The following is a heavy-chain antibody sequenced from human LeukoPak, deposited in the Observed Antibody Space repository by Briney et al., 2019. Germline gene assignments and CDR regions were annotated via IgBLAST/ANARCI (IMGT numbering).Heavy chain of an antibody. Sequence: PGGSLRLSCAASGFTFSNAWMSWVRQAPGKGLEWVGRIKSKTDGGTTDYAAPVKGRFTISRDDSKNTLYLQMNSLKTEDTAVYYCTTGLGDYVWGSYRFNPDAFDIWGQGTMVTVSS. D-gene: IGHD3-16*02. CDR1: GFTFSNAW. CDR3: TTGLGDYVWGSYRFNPDAFDI. CDR2: IKSKTDGGTT. V-gene: IGHV3-15*01. J-gene: IGHJ3*02.